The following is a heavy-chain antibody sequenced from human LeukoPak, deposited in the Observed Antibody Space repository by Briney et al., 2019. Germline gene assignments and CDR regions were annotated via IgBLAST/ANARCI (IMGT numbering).Heavy chain of an antibody. V-gene: IGHV4-34*01. D-gene: IGHD6-13*01. J-gene: IGHJ5*02. CDR2: INHSGST. Sequence: KPSETLSLTCAVYGGSFSGYYWSWIRQPPGKGLEWIGEINHSGSTNYNPSLKSRVTISVDTSKNQFSLKLSSVTAADTAVYYCARGGAYSSSWFGSSRWFDPWGQGTLVTVSS. CDR1: GGSFSGYY. CDR3: ARGGAYSSSWFGSSRWFDP.